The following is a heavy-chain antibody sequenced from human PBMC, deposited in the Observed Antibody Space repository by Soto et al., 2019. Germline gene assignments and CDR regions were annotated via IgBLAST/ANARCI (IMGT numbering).Heavy chain of an antibody. J-gene: IGHJ6*02. CDR3: PKMPHRDPDNYYYPMDV. CDR1: GFSSSSFA. Sequence: EVQVLESGGGLVQPGGSLRLSCAASGFSSSSFAMSWVRQGPGKGLEWVASISGSGGTTYHADSVKGRFNISRDNFKNTLSMQMKNLRAPDTAVYYCPKMPHRDPDNYYYPMDVWGQGTTVTVSS. D-gene: IGHD3-16*01. V-gene: IGHV3-23*01. CDR2: ISGSGGTT.